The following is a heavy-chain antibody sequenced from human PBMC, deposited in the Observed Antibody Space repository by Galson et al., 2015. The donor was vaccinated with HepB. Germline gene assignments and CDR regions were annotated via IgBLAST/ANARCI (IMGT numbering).Heavy chain of an antibody. Sequence: SLRLSCAASGFTFDDYAMHWGRQAPGKGLEWVSGISWNSGSIGYADSVKGRFTISRDNAKNSLYLQMNSLRAEDTALYYCAKGPNFGPFPFDYWGQGTLVTVSS. J-gene: IGHJ4*02. CDR3: AKGPNFGPFPFDY. D-gene: IGHD3/OR15-3a*01. V-gene: IGHV3-9*01. CDR1: GFTFDDYA. CDR2: ISWNSGSI.